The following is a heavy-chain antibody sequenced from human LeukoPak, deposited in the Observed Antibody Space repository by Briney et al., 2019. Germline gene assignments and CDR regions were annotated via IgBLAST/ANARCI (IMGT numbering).Heavy chain of an antibody. CDR2: IYYSGST. V-gene: IGHV4-59*01. CDR1: GGSISSYY. CDR3: ARDLISEPYGDHSDY. Sequence: SETLSLTCTVSGGSISSYYWSWIRQPPGKGLEWIGYIYYSGSTNYNPSLKSRVTISADTSKNQFSLKLSSVTAADTAVYYCARDLISEPYGDHSDYWGQGTLVTVSS. D-gene: IGHD4-17*01. J-gene: IGHJ4*02.